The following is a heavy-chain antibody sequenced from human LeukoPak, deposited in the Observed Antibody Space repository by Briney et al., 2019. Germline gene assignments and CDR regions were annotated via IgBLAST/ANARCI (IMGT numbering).Heavy chain of an antibody. V-gene: IGHV3-21*04. Sequence: GGSLRLSCAASGFTFSSYSMNWVRQAPGKGLEWVSSISSSSSYIYYADSVKGRFTISRDNAKNSLYLQMNSLRAEDTALYYCARIAAAGRGYWGQGTLVTVSS. CDR3: ARIAAAGRGY. CDR1: GFTFSSYS. D-gene: IGHD6-13*01. J-gene: IGHJ4*02. CDR2: ISSSSSYI.